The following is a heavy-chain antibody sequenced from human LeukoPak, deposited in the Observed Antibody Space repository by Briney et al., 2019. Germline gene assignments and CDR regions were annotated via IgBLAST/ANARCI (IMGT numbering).Heavy chain of an antibody. D-gene: IGHD1-26*01. Sequence: SGSTLVKPTQTLTLTCTFSGFSLSTSGVGVGWIRQPPGKALEWLALIYWDDDKRYSPSLKSRLTITKDTSKNQVVLTMTNMDPVDTATYYCARSGSYLRGIDYWGQGTLVTVSS. V-gene: IGHV2-5*02. J-gene: IGHJ4*02. CDR2: IYWDDDK. CDR3: ARSGSYLRGIDY. CDR1: GFSLSTSGVG.